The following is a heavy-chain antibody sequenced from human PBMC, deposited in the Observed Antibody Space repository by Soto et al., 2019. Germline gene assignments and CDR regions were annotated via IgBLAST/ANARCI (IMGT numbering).Heavy chain of an antibody. CDR1: GFTFSSYG. J-gene: IGHJ4*02. Sequence: GGSLRLSCAASGFTFSSYGMHWVRQAPGKGLEWVAVIWYDGSNKYYADSVKGRFTISRDNSKNTLYLQMNSLRAEDTAVYYCASDPPYGGNSWVHFDYWGQGTLVTVSS. CDR2: IWYDGSNK. D-gene: IGHD4-17*01. CDR3: ASDPPYGGNSWVHFDY. V-gene: IGHV3-33*01.